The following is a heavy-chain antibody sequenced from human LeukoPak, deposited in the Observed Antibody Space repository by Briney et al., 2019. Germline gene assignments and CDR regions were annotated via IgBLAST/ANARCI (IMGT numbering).Heavy chain of an antibody. Sequence: GGSLRLSCVASGFTFSKYTMSWVRQAPGKGLEWVSGISGSGASTYSADFVKGRFTISRDTSKNTLYLQLNSLRAEDTAVYYCAKGGVSYTYYFDCWGQGTLVTVSS. V-gene: IGHV3-23*01. D-gene: IGHD2-8*01. J-gene: IGHJ4*02. CDR1: GFTFSKYT. CDR2: ISGSGAST. CDR3: AKGGVSYTYYFDC.